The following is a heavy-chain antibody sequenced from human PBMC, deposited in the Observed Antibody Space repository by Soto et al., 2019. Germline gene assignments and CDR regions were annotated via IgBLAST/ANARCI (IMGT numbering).Heavy chain of an antibody. V-gene: IGHV4-38-2*01. Sequence: TLSLTCAVSGYSISNGDYWGWIRQAPGKGLEWIGSVYYSGSTHYEPSLRGRIAISVDTLKNQFSLRLPSVTAADTAMYFCARNTSTYFDSCGQRIPVTVSS. CDR1: GYSISNGDY. CDR2: VYYSGST. J-gene: IGHJ4*02. CDR3: ARNTSTYFDS.